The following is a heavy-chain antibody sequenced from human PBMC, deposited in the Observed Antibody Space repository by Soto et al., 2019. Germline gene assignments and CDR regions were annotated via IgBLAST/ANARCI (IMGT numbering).Heavy chain of an antibody. Sequence: LRXSFAAAVVTFSSYSINWVRQSPGKGLEWVSYISSSSSTIYYADSVKGRFTISRDNAKNSLYLQMNSLRDEDTAVYYCARDRSSGYHRPYERSGFGTWAQGTLVTVSS. J-gene: IGHJ5*02. D-gene: IGHD3-22*01. CDR2: ISSSSSTI. CDR3: ARDRSSGYHRPYERSGFGT. CDR1: VVTFSSYS. V-gene: IGHV3-48*02.